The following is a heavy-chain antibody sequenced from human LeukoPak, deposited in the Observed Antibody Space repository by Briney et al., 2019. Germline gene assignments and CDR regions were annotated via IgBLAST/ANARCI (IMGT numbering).Heavy chain of an antibody. CDR1: GFTFSSYG. J-gene: IGHJ4*02. D-gene: IGHD3-10*01. CDR2: ISYDGSNK. Sequence: PGRSLRLSCAASGFTFSSYGMHWVRQAPGKGLEWVAVISYDGSNKYYADSVKGRFTISRDNSKNTLYLQMNSLRAEDTAVYYCASHEYGSGSDYWGQGTLVTVSS. V-gene: IGHV3-30*03. CDR3: ASHEYGSGSDY.